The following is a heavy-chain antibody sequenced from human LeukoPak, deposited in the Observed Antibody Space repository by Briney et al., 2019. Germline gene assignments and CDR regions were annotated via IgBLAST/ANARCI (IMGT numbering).Heavy chain of an antibody. CDR3: AKELWEGSGYLDD. V-gene: IGHV3-23*01. CDR1: GFTFADHP. J-gene: IGHJ4*02. CDR2: ISGSGAAT. D-gene: IGHD3-22*01. Sequence: GGSLRLSCAASGFTFADHPMAWVRQAPGKGPEWVSAISGSGAATIYADSARGRFTISRDNSKNTWSLQMNSLRPEDTALYYCAKELWEGSGYLDDWGQGILVTVSS.